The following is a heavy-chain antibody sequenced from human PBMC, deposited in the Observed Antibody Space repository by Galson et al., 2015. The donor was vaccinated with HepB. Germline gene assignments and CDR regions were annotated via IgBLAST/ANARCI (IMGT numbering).Heavy chain of an antibody. CDR2: IKQDGTEK. D-gene: IGHD6-25*01. CDR1: GFTISNYC. V-gene: IGHV3-7*03. Sequence: LRLSCAASGFTISNYCMIWVRQAPGTGLEWVANIKQDGTEKYYADSVKGRFTISRENAKNSLYLQMDNIRVEDTAVYYCARSGGAIGEYWGQGTLVTVSS. CDR3: ARSGGAIGEY. J-gene: IGHJ4*02.